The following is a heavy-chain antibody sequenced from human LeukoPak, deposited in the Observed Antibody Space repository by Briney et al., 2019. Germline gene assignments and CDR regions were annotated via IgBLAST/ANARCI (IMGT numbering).Heavy chain of an antibody. CDR2: TYYRSKWYN. Sequence: SQTLSLTCALSGDSVSSNSVAWKWIRQSPSRGLEWLGRTYYRSKWYNHYAVSVKSRITINPDTSKNQFSLQLNSVTPEDTAVYYCVRGSGYAFDIWGQGTMVTVSS. D-gene: IGHD3-10*01. V-gene: IGHV6-1*01. CDR3: VRGSGYAFDI. CDR1: GDSVSSNSVA. J-gene: IGHJ3*02.